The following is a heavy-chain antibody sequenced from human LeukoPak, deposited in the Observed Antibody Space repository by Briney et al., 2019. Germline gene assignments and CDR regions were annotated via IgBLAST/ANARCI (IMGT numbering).Heavy chain of an antibody. J-gene: IGHJ4*02. D-gene: IGHD1-26*01. CDR1: GFTFSSYG. CDR2: ISWNSGSI. Sequence: GGSLRLSCAASGFTFSSYGMHWVRQAPGKGLEWVSGISWNSGSIGYADSVKGRFTISRDNAKNSLYLQMNSLRAEDTALYYCAKDISTYSGSYSYFDYWGQGTLVTVSS. CDR3: AKDISTYSGSYSYFDY. V-gene: IGHV3-9*01.